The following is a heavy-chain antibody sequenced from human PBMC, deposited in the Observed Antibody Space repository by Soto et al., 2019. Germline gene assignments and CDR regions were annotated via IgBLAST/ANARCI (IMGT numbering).Heavy chain of an antibody. CDR3: ARHSGRSLITGTTGFPFGY. V-gene: IGHV4-39*01. CDR1: GGSISSSSYY. Sequence: SETLSLTCTVSGGSISSSSYYWGWIRQPPGKGLEWIGSIYYSGSTYYNPSLKSRVTISVDTSKNQFSLKLSSVTAADTAVYYCARHSGRSLITGTTGFPFGYWGQGTLVTVSS. CDR2: IYYSGST. J-gene: IGHJ4*02. D-gene: IGHD1-7*01.